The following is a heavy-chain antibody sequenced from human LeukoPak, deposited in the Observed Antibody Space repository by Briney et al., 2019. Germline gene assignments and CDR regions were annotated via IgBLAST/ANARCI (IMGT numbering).Heavy chain of an antibody. CDR1: GGSISSYY. CDR3: ARDLGNWFDP. V-gene: IGHV4-59*01. D-gene: IGHD7-27*01. Sequence: SETLSLTCTVSGGSISSYYWSWIRQPPGKGLEWIGYIYNSGTTNYNPSLKSRVTISIDMSRNQFSLKLRSVTAADTAVYYCARDLGNWFDPWGQGTLVTVSS. CDR2: IYNSGTT. J-gene: IGHJ5*02.